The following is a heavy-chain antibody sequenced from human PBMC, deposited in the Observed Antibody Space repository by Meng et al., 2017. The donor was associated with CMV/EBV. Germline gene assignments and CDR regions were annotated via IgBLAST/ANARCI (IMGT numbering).Heavy chain of an antibody. J-gene: IGHJ4*02. CDR2: IYPSGST. CDR3: ARVRGGRIDY. Sequence: QLRGSGPGLLKPSQTLSLTCTVSGGSISSGSYYWSWIRQPAGKGLEWIGRIYPSGSTNYNPSLKSRVTISVDTSKNQFSLKLSSVTAADTAVYYCARVRGGRIDYWGQGTLVTVSS. V-gene: IGHV4-61*02. CDR1: GGSISSGSYY.